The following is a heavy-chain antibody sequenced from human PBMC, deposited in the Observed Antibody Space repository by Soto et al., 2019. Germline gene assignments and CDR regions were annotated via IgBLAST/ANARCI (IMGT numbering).Heavy chain of an antibody. CDR2: IYSGGST. Sequence: GGSLRLSCAASGFTVSSNYMSWVRQAPGKGLEWVSVIYSGGSTYYADSVKGRFTISRDNSKNTLYLQMNSLRAEDTAVYYCARGEWRGYCSGGSCYSPYYYYYYMDVWGKGTTVTVSS. V-gene: IGHV3-66*01. J-gene: IGHJ6*03. CDR3: ARGEWRGYCSGGSCYSPYYYYYYMDV. D-gene: IGHD2-15*01. CDR1: GFTVSSNY.